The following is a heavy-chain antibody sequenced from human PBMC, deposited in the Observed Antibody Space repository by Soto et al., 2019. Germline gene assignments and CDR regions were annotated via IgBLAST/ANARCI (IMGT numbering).Heavy chain of an antibody. J-gene: IGHJ4*02. V-gene: IGHV3-66*01. CDR3: ARARTGTTAIFSY. CDR1: GVTVSSNY. Sequence: GGSLRLSCAASGVTVSSNYMSWVRQAPGKGLEWVSVIYSGGSTYYADSVKGRFTISRDNSKNTLYLQMNSLRAEDTAVYYCARARTGTTAIFSYWGQGTLVTVSS. D-gene: IGHD1-7*01. CDR2: IYSGGST.